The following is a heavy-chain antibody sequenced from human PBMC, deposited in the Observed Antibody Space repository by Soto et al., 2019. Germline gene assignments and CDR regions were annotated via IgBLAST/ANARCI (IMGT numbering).Heavy chain of an antibody. V-gene: IGHV5-10-1*01. D-gene: IGHD3-22*01. CDR2: IDPSDSYT. CDR1: GYSFLNYW. CDR3: SRHCGLYDNMEV. J-gene: IGHJ6*02. Sequence: EVQLVQSGAEGKKHGESLRISCKGSGYSFLNYWISWVRQMPVKGLEWMGRIDPSDSYTNYSPSFQGHVTITAHKSISTAYLQWSSLKASDTAIYYCSRHCGLYDNMEVWGQGTTVTVSS.